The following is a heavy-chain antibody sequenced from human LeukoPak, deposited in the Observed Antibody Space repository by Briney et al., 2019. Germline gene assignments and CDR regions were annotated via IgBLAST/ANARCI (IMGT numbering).Heavy chain of an antibody. D-gene: IGHD1-26*01. CDR1: GFTFDDYA. Sequence: GRSLRLSCAASGFTFDDYAMHWVRQAPGKGLEWVSGISWNSGSIGYADSVKGRFTISRDNAKNSLYLQMNSLRAEDTALYYCAKVRVGATYFDYWGQGTLVTVSP. V-gene: IGHV3-9*01. CDR2: ISWNSGSI. CDR3: AKVRVGATYFDY. J-gene: IGHJ4*02.